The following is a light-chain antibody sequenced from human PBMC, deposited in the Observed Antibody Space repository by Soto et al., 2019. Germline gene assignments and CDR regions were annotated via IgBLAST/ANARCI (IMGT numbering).Light chain of an antibody. CDR2: AAS. CDR1: QSVSSD. CDR3: QQYNNWPPLP. Sequence: EIVMTQSPATLSVSPGESATLSCRASQSVSSDLAWYQQKPGQAPRLLIYAASTRATGIPARFSGSGSGTEFTLTISSLESEDFAVYYCQQYNNWPPLPVAGGTKVHIK. V-gene: IGKV3-15*01. J-gene: IGKJ4*01.